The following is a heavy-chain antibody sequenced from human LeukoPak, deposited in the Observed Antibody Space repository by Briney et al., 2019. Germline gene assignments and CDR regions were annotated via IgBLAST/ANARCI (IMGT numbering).Heavy chain of an antibody. CDR2: IYYIGST. J-gene: IGHJ4*02. CDR1: GGSISSYY. Sequence: SETLSLTCTVSGGSISSYYWSWIRQPPGKGLEWIGYIYYIGSTNYNPSLKSRATISVDTSKNQFSLKLSFVTASNTAVYYCANALRPGPYYHYVWGTSSPYYSDYWGQGTLVTVSS. D-gene: IGHD3-16*01. V-gene: IGHV4-59*01. CDR3: ANALRPGPYYHYVWGTSSPYYSDY.